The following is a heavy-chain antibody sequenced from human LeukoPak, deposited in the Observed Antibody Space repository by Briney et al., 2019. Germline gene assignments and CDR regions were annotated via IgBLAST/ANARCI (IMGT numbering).Heavy chain of an antibody. D-gene: IGHD6-13*01. CDR2: ISGDGGST. Sequence: GGSLRLSCAASGFTFDDYAMHWVRQAPGKGLEWVSLISGDGGSTYYADSVKGRFTISRDNSKNSLYLQMNSLRTEDTAVYYCARRGTSSSWAHFDYWGQGTLVTVSS. CDR3: ARRGTSSSWAHFDY. V-gene: IGHV3-43*02. CDR1: GFTFDDYA. J-gene: IGHJ4*02.